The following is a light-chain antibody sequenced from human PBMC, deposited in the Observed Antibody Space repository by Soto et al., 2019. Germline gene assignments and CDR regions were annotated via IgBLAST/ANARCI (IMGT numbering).Light chain of an antibody. J-gene: IGLJ1*01. CDR3: AAWDDSLNGPDV. CDR2: SNN. CDR1: SSNIGSNT. V-gene: IGLV1-44*01. Sequence: QPVLNQPPSESVNPGQSVTISCSGSSSNIGSNTVNWYQQLPGTAPKLLIYSNNQRPSGVPDRFSGSKSGTSASLAISGLQSEDEADYYCAAWDDSLNGPDVFGTGTRSPS.